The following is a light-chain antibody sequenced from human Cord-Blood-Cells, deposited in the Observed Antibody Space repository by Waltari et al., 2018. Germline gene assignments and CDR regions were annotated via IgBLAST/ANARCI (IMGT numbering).Light chain of an antibody. V-gene: IGKV1-5*03. CDR2: KAS. CDR1: QSISSW. CDR3: QQYNSYSPWT. J-gene: IGKJ1*01. Sequence: DIQITKPPSTLSASVGDRATITCRASQSISSWLAWYQQKPGKAPKLLIYKASSLESGVPSRFSGSGSGTEFTLTISSLQPDDFATYYCQQYNSYSPWTFGQGTKVEIK.